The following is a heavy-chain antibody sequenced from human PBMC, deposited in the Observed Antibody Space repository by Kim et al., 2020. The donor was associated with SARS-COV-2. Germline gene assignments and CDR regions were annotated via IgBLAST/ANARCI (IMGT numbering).Heavy chain of an antibody. J-gene: IGHJ4*02. V-gene: IGHV3-23*03. D-gene: IGHD3-16*01. CDR3: AKHYGNYFDY. Sequence: DPVKGRFTVSRDKSKNTLYLQMNSLRAEDTAVYYCAKHYGNYFDYWGQGTLVTVSS.